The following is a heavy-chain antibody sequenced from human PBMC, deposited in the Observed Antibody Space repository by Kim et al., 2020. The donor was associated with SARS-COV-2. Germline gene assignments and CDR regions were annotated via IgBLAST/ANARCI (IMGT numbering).Heavy chain of an antibody. CDR3: ARLKLLSYFDY. J-gene: IGHJ4*02. D-gene: IGHD2-2*01. CDR1: GGSFSGYY. Sequence: SETLSLTCAVYGGSFSGYYWSWIRQPPGKGLEWIGEINHSGSTNYNPSLKSRVTISVDTSKNQFSLKLSSVTAADTAVYYCARLKLLSYFDYWGQGTLVT. CDR2: INHSGST. V-gene: IGHV4-34*01.